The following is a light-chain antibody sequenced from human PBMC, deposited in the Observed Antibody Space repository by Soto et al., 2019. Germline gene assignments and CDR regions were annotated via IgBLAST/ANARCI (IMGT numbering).Light chain of an antibody. CDR3: QQLNSYPPWT. V-gene: IGKV1-9*01. CDR2: SAS. CDR1: QDISSY. Sequence: DVPLTQSPSFLSASVGDRLTITCRASQDISSYLAWYQQKPGKAPKLLIHSASTLHSGVPLRFSGSGSGTEFTLTISGLQPEDFATYYCQQLNSYPPWTFGQGTKVDMK. J-gene: IGKJ1*01.